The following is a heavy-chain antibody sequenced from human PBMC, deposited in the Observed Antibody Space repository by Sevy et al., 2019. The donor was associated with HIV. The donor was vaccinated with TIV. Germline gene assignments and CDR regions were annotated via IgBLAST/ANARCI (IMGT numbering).Heavy chain of an antibody. CDR3: AKGLGMVQGALLSDDV. CDR2: IRYDGSTK. V-gene: IGHV3-30*02. Sequence: GGSLRLSCAASGFTFSRYGMHWVRQAPGKGLEWVAFIRYDGSTKYYAESVKGRFIISRDNSKDTLYLQMNSLRGDDTSLYYCAKGLGMVQGALLSDDVWGQGTMVTASS. CDR1: GFTFSRYG. D-gene: IGHD3-10*01. J-gene: IGHJ3*01.